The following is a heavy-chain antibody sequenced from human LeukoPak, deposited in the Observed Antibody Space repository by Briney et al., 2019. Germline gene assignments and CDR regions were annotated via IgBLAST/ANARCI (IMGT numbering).Heavy chain of an antibody. V-gene: IGHV1-3*03. CDR2: INPGNGNT. Sequence: GASVKVSCKAPEYSFTSYAIHWVRQAPGHRLEWMGWINPGNGNTKYLEEIQGRVTITRDTPASTPYMEISSLRSVDMPVYYCARDRAPKTVTSEVDAFDIWGQGTMVTVSS. D-gene: IGHD4-17*01. J-gene: IGHJ3*02. CDR3: ARDRAPKTVTSEVDAFDI. CDR1: EYSFTSYA.